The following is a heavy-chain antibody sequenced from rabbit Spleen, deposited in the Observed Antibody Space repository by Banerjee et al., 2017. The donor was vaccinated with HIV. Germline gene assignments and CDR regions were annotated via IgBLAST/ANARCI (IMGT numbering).Heavy chain of an antibody. Sequence: QSLEESGGGLVKPGASLTLTCTASGFSFGDRDVMCWVRQAPGKGLEWIACINIVTGKSVYATWAKGRFTISRTSSTTVTLRMTSLTAADRAAYFCARDLVGVIGWNFYLWGQGTLVTVS. CDR3: ARDLVGVIGWNFYL. CDR1: GFSFGDRDV. D-gene: IGHD1-1*01. J-gene: IGHJ6*01. CDR2: INIVTGKS. V-gene: IGHV1S40*01.